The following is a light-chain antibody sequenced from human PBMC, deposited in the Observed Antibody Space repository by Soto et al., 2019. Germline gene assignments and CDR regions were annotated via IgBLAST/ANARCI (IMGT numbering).Light chain of an antibody. CDR2: KAS. CDR1: QSISSW. Sequence: DIQMTQSPSTLSASVGDRVTITCRASQSISSWLAWYQQKPGKAPKLLIYKASTLESEVPSRFSGSGSGTDFTLTISSLQPDDFATYYCQQYDSYSGTFGQGTKLEIK. V-gene: IGKV1-5*03. J-gene: IGKJ2*01. CDR3: QQYDSYSGT.